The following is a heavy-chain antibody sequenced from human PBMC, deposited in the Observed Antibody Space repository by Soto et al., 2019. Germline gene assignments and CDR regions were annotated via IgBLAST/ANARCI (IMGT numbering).Heavy chain of an antibody. CDR2: IYWDDDK. Sequence: SCPTLVNPTQTLTLTCSFSGLSLSTSGVGVGWIRQPPGKALEWLSLIYWDDDKRYSSSLKSRLTITKDTSKNQVVLTMTNMDPVDTATYYCAHTSGISWFAMTHLDVWGQGTTVTVSS. V-gene: IGHV2-5*02. D-gene: IGHD3-10*01. CDR1: GLSLSTSGVG. CDR3: AHTSGISWFAMTHLDV. J-gene: IGHJ6*02.